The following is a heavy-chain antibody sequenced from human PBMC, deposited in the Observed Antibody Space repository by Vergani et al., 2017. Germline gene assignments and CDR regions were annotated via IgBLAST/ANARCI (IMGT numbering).Heavy chain of an antibody. CDR1: GGSISSSNW. CDR3: ARQRAIAARLSDYFDY. J-gene: IGHJ4*02. D-gene: IGHD6-6*01. Sequence: QVQLQESGPGLVKPSGTLSLTCAVSGGSISSSNWWSWVRQPPGKGLEWIGEIYHSGSTNYNPSLKSRVTMSVDTSKNQFSLKLSSVTAADTAVYYCARQRAIAARLSDYFDYWGQGTLVTVSS. CDR2: IYHSGST. V-gene: IGHV4-4*02.